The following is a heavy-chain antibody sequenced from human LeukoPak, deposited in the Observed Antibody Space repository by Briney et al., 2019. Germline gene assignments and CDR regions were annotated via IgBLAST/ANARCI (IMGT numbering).Heavy chain of an antibody. D-gene: IGHD3-9*01. Sequence: PGGSLRLSCAASGFSFRMNWVRQAPGKGLEWVAIIKEDDSETEYVDSVKGRFTISRDNAKNSMFLVMNSLRAEDTAVYYCAKDGPFLSDILTGSFDYWGQGTLVTVSS. J-gene: IGHJ4*02. CDR3: AKDGPFLSDILTGSFDY. CDR1: GFSFR. CDR2: IKEDDSET. V-gene: IGHV3-7*01.